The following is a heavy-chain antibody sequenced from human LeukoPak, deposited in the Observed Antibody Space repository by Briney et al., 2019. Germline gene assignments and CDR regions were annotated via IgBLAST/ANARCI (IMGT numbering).Heavy chain of an antibody. V-gene: IGHV3-66*01. Sequence: GGSLRLSCAASGFTVSSNYMSWVRQAPGKGLEWASVIYSGGSTYYADSVKGRFTISRDNSKNTLYLQMNSLRAEDTAVYYCAREPTVGYCSGGSCYPQDYWGQGTLVTVSS. D-gene: IGHD2-15*01. CDR3: AREPTVGYCSGGSCYPQDY. CDR2: IYSGGST. CDR1: GFTVSSNY. J-gene: IGHJ4*02.